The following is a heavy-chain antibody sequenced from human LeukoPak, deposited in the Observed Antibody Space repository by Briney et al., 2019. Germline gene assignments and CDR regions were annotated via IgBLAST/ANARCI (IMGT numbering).Heavy chain of an antibody. D-gene: IGHD5-12*01. J-gene: IGHJ4*02. CDR1: GGSISSSHW. V-gene: IGHV4-4*02. CDR2: IYHSGST. CDR3: AREHKDGYSGYDYFDY. Sequence: PSETLSLTCAVSGGSISSSHWWSWVRRPPGKGLEWIGEIYHSGSTNYNPSLKSRVTISVDTSKNQFSLKLSSVTAADTAVYYCAREHKDGYSGYDYFDYWGQGTLVTVSS.